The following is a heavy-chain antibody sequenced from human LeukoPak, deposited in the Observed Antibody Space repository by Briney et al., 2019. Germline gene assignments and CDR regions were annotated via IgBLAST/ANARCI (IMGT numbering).Heavy chain of an antibody. D-gene: IGHD2-15*01. V-gene: IGHV2-5*01. J-gene: IGHJ5*02. Sequence: SGPTLVKPTQTLTLTCTFSGFSLSTSGVGVAWIRQSPGQALEWLAVIYWNDDQRYSPSLKSRLTITKDTSKNQVVLTMTNTDPADTATYHCAHNGLYHWGQGTLVTVSS. CDR2: IYWNDDQ. CDR3: AHNGLYH. CDR1: GFSLSTSGVG.